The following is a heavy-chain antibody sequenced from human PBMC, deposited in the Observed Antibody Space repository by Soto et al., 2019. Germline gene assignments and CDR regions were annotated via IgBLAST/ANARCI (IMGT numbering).Heavy chain of an antibody. CDR3: ARDSDYIIAY. Sequence: ASVKVSCKASGYTFTGYYMHWVRQAPGQGLEWMGWINPNSGGTNYAQKFQGRVTMTRDTSTSTAYMELRSLRSDDTAVYYCARDSDYIIAYWGQGTLVTVSS. J-gene: IGHJ4*02. CDR1: GYTFTGYY. V-gene: IGHV1-2*02. CDR2: INPNSGGT. D-gene: IGHD4-17*01.